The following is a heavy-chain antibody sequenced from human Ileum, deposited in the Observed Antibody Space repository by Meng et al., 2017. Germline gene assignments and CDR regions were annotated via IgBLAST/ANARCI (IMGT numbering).Heavy chain of an antibody. Sequence: QVQLQKSGPRLLKPSGTLSLTCAVSGGSISTSDWWSWVRQPPGKGLEWIGEIHHSGSTNYNPSLKSRVTISVDKSKNQFSLKLNSVTAADTAVYYCAREWSGSYRHFDYWGQGTLVTVSS. V-gene: IGHV4-4*02. CDR1: GGSISTSDW. CDR3: AREWSGSYRHFDY. CDR2: IHHSGST. J-gene: IGHJ4*02. D-gene: IGHD1-26*01.